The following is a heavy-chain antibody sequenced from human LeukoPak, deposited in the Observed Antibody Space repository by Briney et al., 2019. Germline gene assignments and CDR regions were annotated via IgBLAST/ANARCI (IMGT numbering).Heavy chain of an antibody. V-gene: IGHV1-69*13. Sequence: GASVKVSCKASGGTFSSYAISWVRQAPGQGLEWMGGIITIFGTANYAQKFQGRVTITADESTSTAYMELSSLRSEDTAVYYCARGAAAGTIVNWFDPWGQGTLVTVSS. D-gene: IGHD6-13*01. J-gene: IGHJ5*02. CDR2: IITIFGTA. CDR1: GGTFSSYA. CDR3: ARGAAAGTIVNWFDP.